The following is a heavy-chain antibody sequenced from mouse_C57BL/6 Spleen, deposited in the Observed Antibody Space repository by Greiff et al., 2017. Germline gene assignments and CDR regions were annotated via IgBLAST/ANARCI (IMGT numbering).Heavy chain of an antibody. J-gene: IGHJ4*01. CDR3: TFYYGNYGYYAMDY. Sequence: VKLMESGAELVRPGASVTLSCKASGYTFTDYEMHWVKQTPVHGLEWIGAIDPETGGTAYNQKFKGKAILTADKSSSTAYMELRSLTSEDSAVYYCTFYYGNYGYYAMDYWGQGTSVTVSS. CDR2: IDPETGGT. D-gene: IGHD2-1*01. V-gene: IGHV1-15*01. CDR1: GYTFTDYE.